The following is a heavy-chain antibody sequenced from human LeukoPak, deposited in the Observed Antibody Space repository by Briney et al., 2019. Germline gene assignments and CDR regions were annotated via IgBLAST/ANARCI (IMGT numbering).Heavy chain of an antibody. CDR2: IYYSGST. CDR1: GGSISSSSYY. Sequence: SETLSLTCTVSGGSISSSSYYWGWIRQPPGKGLEWIGSIYYSGSTYYNPSPKSRVTISVDTSKNQFSLKLSSVTAADTAVYYCASDLSGSYHTAYWGQGTLVTVSS. CDR3: ASDLSGSYHTAY. V-gene: IGHV4-39*07. D-gene: IGHD1-26*01. J-gene: IGHJ4*02.